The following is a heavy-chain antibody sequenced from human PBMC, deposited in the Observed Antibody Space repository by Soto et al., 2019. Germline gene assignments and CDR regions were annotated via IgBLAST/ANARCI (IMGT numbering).Heavy chain of an antibody. V-gene: IGHV5-51*01. J-gene: IGHJ6*02. Sequence: GESLKISCKGSGYTFTDYWIGWVRQLPGKGLEWMGIIYPGDSDTRYSPSFQGHVTITVDKSTSTAYLQWNTLKASDTAMYYCARHQTVFGIGMDVWGQGTTVTVSS. CDR2: IYPGDSDT. CDR3: ARHQTVFGIGMDV. D-gene: IGHD3-3*01. CDR1: GYTFTDYW.